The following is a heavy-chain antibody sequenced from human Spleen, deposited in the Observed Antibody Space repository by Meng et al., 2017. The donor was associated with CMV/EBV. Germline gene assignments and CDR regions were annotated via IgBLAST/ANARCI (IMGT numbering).Heavy chain of an antibody. D-gene: IGHD2-2*01. V-gene: IGHV3-20*04. CDR3: ARVPYQLLPTYYDYGMDV. CDR2: INWNGDTT. Sequence: GESLKISCAASGFTFDDYGMGWVRQAPGKGLEWVSAINWNGDTTGYADSVKGRFIISRDNAKNSLYLQMNSLRDEDTALYYCARVPYQLLPTYYDYGMDVWGQGTTVTVSS. CDR1: GFTFDDYG. J-gene: IGHJ6*02.